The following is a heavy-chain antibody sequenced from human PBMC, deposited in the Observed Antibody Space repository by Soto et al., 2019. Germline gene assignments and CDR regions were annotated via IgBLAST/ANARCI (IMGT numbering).Heavy chain of an antibody. J-gene: IGHJ6*02. CDR1: GGSISSGGYS. CDR3: ARAHYGDYGYGMDV. CDR2: IYHSGYT. Sequence: QLQLQESGSGLVKPSQTLSLTCAVSGGSISSGGYSWSWIRQPPGKGLEWIGYIYHSGYTYCNPSLKSRGTISVDRSKNQFSPKLSSGTAADTAVYYCARAHYGDYGYGMDVWGQGTTVTVSS. V-gene: IGHV4-30-2*01. D-gene: IGHD4-17*01.